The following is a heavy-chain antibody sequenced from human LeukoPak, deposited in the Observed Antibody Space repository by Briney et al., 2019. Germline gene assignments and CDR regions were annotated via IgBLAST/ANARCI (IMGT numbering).Heavy chain of an antibody. Sequence: GGSLRLSCAASGFTFSSYSMNWVRQAPGKGLEWVSSISSSSSYIYYADSVKGRFTISRDNAKNSLYLQMNSLRAEDTAVYYCAREVPYCSGGSCQTDYWGQGTLVTVSS. D-gene: IGHD2-15*01. CDR1: GFTFSSYS. J-gene: IGHJ4*02. V-gene: IGHV3-21*01. CDR2: ISSSSSYI. CDR3: AREVPYCSGGSCQTDY.